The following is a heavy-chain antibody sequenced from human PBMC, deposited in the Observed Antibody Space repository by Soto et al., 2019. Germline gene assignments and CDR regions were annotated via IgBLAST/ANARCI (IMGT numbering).Heavy chain of an antibody. J-gene: IGHJ4*02. D-gene: IGHD2-8*01. CDR3: VKEADWCASTKYDK. CDR2: ISCDGSLQ. Sequence: QGLLVESGGGVVQPGRSLRLSCTASVLTLSHYGMHWVRQVSGKGLEWLAVISCDGSLQFYGDSAKGRFTVSRDNSKNTVFLQMNGLRHDDTAVYYCVKEADWCASTKYDKWGRGT. V-gene: IGHV3-30*18. CDR1: VLTLSHYG.